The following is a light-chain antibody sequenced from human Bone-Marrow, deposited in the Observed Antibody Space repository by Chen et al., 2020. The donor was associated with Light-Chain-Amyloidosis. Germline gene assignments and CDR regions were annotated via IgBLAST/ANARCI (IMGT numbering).Light chain of an antibody. CDR3: QQYGTSPHT. Sequence: EIVLTQSPGTLSLSPGEGANLSCRASQTISSNYLTWYQQKFGQAPRLLIYGSSSRATGIPDRFTGSGCGTGFTLTINRLEPEDFAMYYCQQYGTSPHTFGGGTQVEI. CDR2: GSS. CDR1: QTISSNY. V-gene: IGKV3-20*01. J-gene: IGKJ4*01.